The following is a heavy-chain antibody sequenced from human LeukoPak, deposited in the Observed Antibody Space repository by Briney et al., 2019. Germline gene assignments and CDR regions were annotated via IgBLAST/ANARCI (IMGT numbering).Heavy chain of an antibody. CDR1: GGSISSYY. D-gene: IGHD6-19*01. CDR3: ARDSLSPWVAGLDL. Sequence: TSETLSLTCTVSGGSISSYYWSWIRQPPGKGLEWIGFIYYSGSTNYNPSLKSRVTISVDTSKNQFSLKLSSVTAADTAVYYCARDSLSPWVAGLDLWGRGTLVTVSS. V-gene: IGHV4-59*12. J-gene: IGHJ2*01. CDR2: IYYSGST.